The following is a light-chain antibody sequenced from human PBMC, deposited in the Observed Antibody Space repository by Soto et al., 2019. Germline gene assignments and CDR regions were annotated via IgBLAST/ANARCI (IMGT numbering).Light chain of an antibody. Sequence: QSALTQPASLSGSPGQSITISCTGTSSDVGGYNYVSWYQQHPGKAPKLMIYEVSNRPSGVSNRFSGSKSGNTASLTISGLQAEDEADYYCSSYTSSSPPRFGGGTKVTVL. CDR2: EVS. V-gene: IGLV2-14*01. J-gene: IGLJ2*01. CDR3: SSYTSSSPPR. CDR1: SSDVGGYNY.